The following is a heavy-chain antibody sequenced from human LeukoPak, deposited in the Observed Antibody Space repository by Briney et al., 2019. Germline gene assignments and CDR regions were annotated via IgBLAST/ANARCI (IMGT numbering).Heavy chain of an antibody. D-gene: IGHD3-22*01. V-gene: IGHV3-48*03. CDR3: ARDGITMIRD. Sequence: PGGSLRLSCAASGFTSSSYEMNWVRQAPGKGLEWVSYISSSGSTIFYADSVKGRFTISRDNAKNSLYLQMHSLRAEDTAVYYCARDGITMIRDWGQGTLVTVSS. J-gene: IGHJ4*02. CDR1: GFTSSSYE. CDR2: ISSSGSTI.